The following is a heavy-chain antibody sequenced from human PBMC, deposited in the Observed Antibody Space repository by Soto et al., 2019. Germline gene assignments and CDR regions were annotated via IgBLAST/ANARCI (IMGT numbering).Heavy chain of an antibody. J-gene: IGHJ6*02. V-gene: IGHV6-1*01. D-gene: IGHD3-3*01. CDR3: AHAYYDFWSGYSSSALYGMDV. CDR1: GDSVSSNSAA. CDR2: TYYRSKWYN. Sequence: PSQTLSLTCAISGDSVSSNSAAWNWIRQSPSRGLEWLGRTYYRSKWYNDYAVSVKSRITINPDTSKNLFSLQLNSVTPEDTAVYYCAHAYYDFWSGYSSSALYGMDVWGQGTTVTVSS.